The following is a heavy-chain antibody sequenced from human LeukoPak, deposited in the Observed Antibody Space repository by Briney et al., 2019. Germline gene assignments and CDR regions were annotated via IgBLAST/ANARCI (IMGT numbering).Heavy chain of an antibody. CDR2: ISSSSSYT. D-gene: IGHD6-19*01. CDR3: AGCSSGFGMIGAFDI. Sequence: PGGSLRLSCAASGFTFSDYYMSWIRQAPGKGLEWVSYISSSSSYTNYADSVKGRFTISRDNAKNSLCLQMNCLRAEDTAVYYCAGCSSGFGMIGAFDIWGQGTMVTVSS. CDR1: GFTFSDYY. V-gene: IGHV3-11*03. J-gene: IGHJ3*02.